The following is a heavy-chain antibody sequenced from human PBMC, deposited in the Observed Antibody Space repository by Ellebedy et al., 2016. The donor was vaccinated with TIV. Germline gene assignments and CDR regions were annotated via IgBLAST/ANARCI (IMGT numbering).Heavy chain of an antibody. D-gene: IGHD2-2*01. Sequence: MPSETLSLTCTVSGGSISSGGYSWSWIRQPPGKGLEWIGYIYHGGTTSSNPPLQSRVTISVERSKNQFSLNLRSVTAADTAVYYCARGINMRRAFAIWGQGAMVTVSS. CDR2: IYHGGTT. CDR1: GGSISSGGYS. V-gene: IGHV4-30-2*01. CDR3: ARGINMRRAFAI. J-gene: IGHJ3*02.